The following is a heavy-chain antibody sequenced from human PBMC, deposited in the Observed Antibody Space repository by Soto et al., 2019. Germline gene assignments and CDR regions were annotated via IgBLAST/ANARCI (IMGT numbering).Heavy chain of an antibody. CDR3: ARLPWADYGGIFDP. V-gene: IGHV3-21*01. CDR1: GFTFSSYS. J-gene: IGHJ5*02. D-gene: IGHD4-17*01. CDR2: ISSSSIYI. Sequence: PGGSLRLSCAASGFTFSSYSMNWVRQAPGKGLEWVSSISSSSIYIYYADSVKGRFTISRDNAKNSLYLQMNSLRAEDTAVYYCARLPWADYGGIFDPWGQGTLVTVSS.